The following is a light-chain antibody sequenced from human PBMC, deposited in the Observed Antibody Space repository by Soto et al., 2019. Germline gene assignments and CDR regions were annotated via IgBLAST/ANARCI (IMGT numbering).Light chain of an antibody. Sequence: EIVMTQSPATLSLSPGERATLSCRASQSVSSDLAWYHQKPGQAPRLLIYDASNRATGIPARFSGSGSGTDFTLTISSLQPEDFAVYYCQQYGNSPYTFGQGTKVDIK. CDR3: QQYGNSPYT. J-gene: IGKJ2*01. V-gene: IGKV3D-15*01. CDR2: DAS. CDR1: QSVSSD.